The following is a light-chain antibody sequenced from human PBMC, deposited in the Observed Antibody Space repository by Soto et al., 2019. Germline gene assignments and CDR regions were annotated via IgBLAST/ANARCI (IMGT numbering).Light chain of an antibody. J-gene: IGKJ5*01. V-gene: IGKV3-11*01. CDR2: DAS. Sequence: EIVLTQSPATLSLSPGERATLSCRASETVSSYLACYKQKPGQAPRLLIYDASNRATGIPPRFSGSGSGTDFTLTISSLEPEDFAVYYCQQRSNWPPTITFGQGTRLEIK. CDR1: ETVSSY. CDR3: QQRSNWPPTIT.